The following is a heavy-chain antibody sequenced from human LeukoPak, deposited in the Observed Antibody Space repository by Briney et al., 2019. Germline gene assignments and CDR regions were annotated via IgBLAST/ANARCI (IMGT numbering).Heavy chain of an antibody. Sequence: GGSLRLSCAASGFTFSSYWMHWVRQAPGKGLEWVAVISDDGSNKYYADSVKGRFTISRDNSKNTLYLQMNSLRPEDTAVYYCARVDDLGAFDIWGQGTMVTVSS. V-gene: IGHV3-30*03. J-gene: IGHJ3*02. CDR3: ARVDDLGAFDI. CDR2: ISDDGSNK. CDR1: GFTFSSYW. D-gene: IGHD2-2*03.